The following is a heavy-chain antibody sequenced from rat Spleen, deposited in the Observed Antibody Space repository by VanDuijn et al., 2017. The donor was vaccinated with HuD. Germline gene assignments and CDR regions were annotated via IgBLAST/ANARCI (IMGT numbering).Heavy chain of an antibody. V-gene: IGHV5-31*01. J-gene: IGHJ2*01. CDR3: ARHDGGYPLFDY. CDR2: ITNTGGST. D-gene: IGHD1-11*01. Sequence: EVQLVETGGGLGHPGESLKLSCVASGFTFSSYWMTWIRQAPGKGLEWVASITNTGGSTYYPDSVKGRFTISRDNAKSTLYLQMDSLRSEDTATYYCARHDGGYPLFDYWGQGVMVTVSS. CDR1: GFTFSSYW.